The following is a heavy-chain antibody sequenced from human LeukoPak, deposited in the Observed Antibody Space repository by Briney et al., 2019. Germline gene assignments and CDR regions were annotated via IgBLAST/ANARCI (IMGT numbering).Heavy chain of an antibody. Sequence: ASVKVSCKASGYTFTGYYMHWVRQAPGQGLEWMGIINPSGGSTSYAQKFQGRVTMTRDTSTSTVYMELSSLRSEDTAVYYCARDLGSGYRNDAFDIWGQGTMVTVSS. V-gene: IGHV1-46*01. CDR3: ARDLGSGYRNDAFDI. D-gene: IGHD5-12*01. CDR2: INPSGGST. J-gene: IGHJ3*02. CDR1: GYTFTGYY.